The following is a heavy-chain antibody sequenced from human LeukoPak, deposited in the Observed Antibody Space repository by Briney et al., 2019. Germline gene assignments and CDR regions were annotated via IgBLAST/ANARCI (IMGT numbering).Heavy chain of an antibody. CDR3: AKAGAEIQLWSHIDY. CDR1: GFTFSSYA. J-gene: IGHJ4*02. D-gene: IGHD5-18*01. V-gene: IGHV3-23*01. CDR2: ISGSGGTT. Sequence: GGSLRLSCAASGFTFSSYAMSWVRQAPGKGLEWVSTISGSGGTTYYADSVKGQFTISRDNSKNTLYLQMHSLRAEDTAVYYCAKAGAEIQLWSHIDYWGQGTLVTVSS.